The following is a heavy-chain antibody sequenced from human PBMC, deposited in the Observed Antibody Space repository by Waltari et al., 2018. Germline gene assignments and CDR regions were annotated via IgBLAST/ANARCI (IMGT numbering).Heavy chain of an antibody. CDR2: VNPNSANS. Sequence: QVQLLQSGAEVKKPGASVKVSCKAAGYSFTNYAISWVRQAAGQGLEWMGWVNPNSANSDFARHFQGRVTLTRNTSISTSYMEVSSLRSEDTAVYYCARGSSSYISRVPLDYWGQGTLVIVSS. CDR3: ARGSSSYISRVPLDY. D-gene: IGHD3-22*01. CDR1: GYSFTNYA. J-gene: IGHJ4*02. V-gene: IGHV1-8*03.